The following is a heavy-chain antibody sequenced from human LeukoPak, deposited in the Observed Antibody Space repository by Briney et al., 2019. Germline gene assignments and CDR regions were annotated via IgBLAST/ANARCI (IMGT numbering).Heavy chain of an antibody. CDR3: ARDFSYGMDV. CDR2: INSDGSST. J-gene: IGHJ6*02. V-gene: IGHV3-74*01. CDR1: GFTFSIYR. Sequence: GGSLRLSCAASGFTFSIYRMYWVRQAPGKGLVWVSCINSDGSSTTYADSMKGRFTISRDNAKNTLYLQMNSLRVEDTAVYYCARDFSYGMDVWGQGTTVTVSS.